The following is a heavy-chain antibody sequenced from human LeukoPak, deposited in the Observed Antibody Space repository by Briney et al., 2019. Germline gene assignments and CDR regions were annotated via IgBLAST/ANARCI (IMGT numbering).Heavy chain of an antibody. D-gene: IGHD3-22*01. CDR2: IYSGGST. V-gene: IGHV3-53*01. Sequence: GGSLRLSCAASGFSVSSNYMSWVRQAPGKGLEWVSVIYSGGSTYYADSVKGRFTISRDNSKNTLYLQMKSLRAEDTAVYYCARCDYSYDRSGYYYYFDYWGQGTLVTVSS. J-gene: IGHJ4*02. CDR1: GFSVSSNY. CDR3: ARCDYSYDRSGYYYYFDY.